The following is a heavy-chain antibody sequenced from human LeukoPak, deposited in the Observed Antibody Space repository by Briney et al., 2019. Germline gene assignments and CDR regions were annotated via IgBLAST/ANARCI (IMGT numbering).Heavy chain of an antibody. CDR1: GYTFTGYY. CDR3: ARDLGTMVRGVIVDWFDP. Sequence: ASVKVSFKASGYTFTGYYMHWVRQAPGQGLEWMGWINPNSGGTNYAQKFQGRVTMTRDTSISTAYMELSRLRSDDTAVYYCARDLGTMVRGVIVDWFDPWGQGTLVTVSS. CDR2: INPNSGGT. D-gene: IGHD3-10*01. V-gene: IGHV1-2*02. J-gene: IGHJ5*02.